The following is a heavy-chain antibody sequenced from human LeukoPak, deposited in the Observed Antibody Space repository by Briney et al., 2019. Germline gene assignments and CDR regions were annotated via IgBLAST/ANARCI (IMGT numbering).Heavy chain of an antibody. J-gene: IGHJ6*02. CDR1: GFTFSSYA. D-gene: IGHD2-8*01. CDR3: AREWVDACTNGVCYGDYYYYGMDV. Sequence: GGSLRLSCAASGFTFSSYAISWVRQAPGQGLEWMGGIIPIFGTANYAQKFQGRVTITADESTSTAYMELSSLRSEDTAVYYCAREWVDACTNGVCYGDYYYYGMDVWGQGTTVTVSS. CDR2: IIPIFGTA. V-gene: IGHV1-69*01.